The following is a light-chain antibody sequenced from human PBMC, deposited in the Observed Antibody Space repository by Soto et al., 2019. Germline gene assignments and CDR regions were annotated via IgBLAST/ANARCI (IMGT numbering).Light chain of an antibody. CDR3: QQYNNWPPKRT. J-gene: IGKJ1*01. CDR2: RAS. V-gene: IGKV3-15*01. Sequence: EIVMTQSPATLSVSPGETVTLSYRAIQSLSGNLAWYQQKPGQAPRLLIFRASTRATGVPARFSGSGSETEFTLTISSLQSEDFAVYYCQQYNNWPPKRTFGQGTKVDI. CDR1: QSLSGN.